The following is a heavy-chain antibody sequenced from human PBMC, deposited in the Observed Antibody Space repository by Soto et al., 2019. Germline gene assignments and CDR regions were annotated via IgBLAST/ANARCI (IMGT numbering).Heavy chain of an antibody. J-gene: IGHJ4*02. Sequence: SGPTLVNPTETLTLTCTVSGFSLSNARMGVSWIRQPPGKALEWLAHIFSNDEKSYSTSLKSRLTSSKDTSKSQLVLTMTNMDPVDTATYYCARIRWDSGYYDSSGYCFDYWGQGTLVTVSS. CDR3: ARIRWDSGYYDSSGYCFDY. V-gene: IGHV2-26*01. CDR1: GFSLSNARMG. D-gene: IGHD3-22*01. CDR2: IFSNDEK.